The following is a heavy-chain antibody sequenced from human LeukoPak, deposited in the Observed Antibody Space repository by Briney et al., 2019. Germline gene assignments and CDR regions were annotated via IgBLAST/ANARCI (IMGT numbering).Heavy chain of an antibody. CDR1: GFTFSNCG. D-gene: IGHD5-18*01. V-gene: IGHV3-30*02. CDR2: IRHVGSNE. CDR3: AKDGYSYGTDY. J-gene: IGHJ4*02. Sequence: GGSLRLSCGASGFTFSNCGMHWVRQAPGKGLEWVAFIRHVGSNEYYADSVKGRFTISRDNSKNTLYLQMNSLRAEDTAVYYCAKDGYSYGTDYWGQGTLVTVSS.